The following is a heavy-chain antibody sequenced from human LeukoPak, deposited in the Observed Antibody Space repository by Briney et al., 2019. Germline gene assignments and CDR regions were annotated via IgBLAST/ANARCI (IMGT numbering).Heavy chain of an antibody. CDR3: ASERWLQY. V-gene: IGHV3-74*01. D-gene: IGHD5-24*01. CDR2: INSDGSST. CDR1: GFTFSRYW. J-gene: IGHJ4*02. Sequence: GGSLRLSCAASGFTFSRYWMHWVRQAPGKGLVWVSHINSDGSSTIYADSVKGRFTISRDNAKNTLYLQMNSLRAEDTGVYYCASERWLQYWGQGTLVTVSS.